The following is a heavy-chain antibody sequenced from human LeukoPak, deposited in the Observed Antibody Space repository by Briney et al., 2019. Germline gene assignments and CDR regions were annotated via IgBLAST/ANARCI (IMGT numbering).Heavy chain of an antibody. D-gene: IGHD2-15*01. V-gene: IGHV1-18*01. Sequence: ASAKVSCKASVYTFTSYSISWVRQAPGQGLEWMGWISAYNGNTIYAQKVKGRVTMTTDTSTSTAYMELRSLKSDDTAVYYCARASYCSGGSCYSDYWGQGTLVTVSS. J-gene: IGHJ4*02. CDR3: ARASYCSGGSCYSDY. CDR2: ISAYNGNT. CDR1: VYTFTSYS.